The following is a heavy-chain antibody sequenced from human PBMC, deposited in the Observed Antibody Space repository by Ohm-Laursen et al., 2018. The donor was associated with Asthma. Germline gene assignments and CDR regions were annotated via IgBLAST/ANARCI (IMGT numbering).Heavy chain of an antibody. Sequence: GSLRLSCTASGFTFSSSWMSWVRQAPGKGLESVAKIKPDGSEKYYVDSVKGRFTISRDNAKNSLYLQMNSLRPEDTGVYYCAYETWWRFVNWGQGVLVTVSS. D-gene: IGHD2-15*01. J-gene: IGHJ4*02. V-gene: IGHV3-7*01. CDR3: AYETWWRFVN. CDR1: GFTFSSSW. CDR2: IKPDGSEK.